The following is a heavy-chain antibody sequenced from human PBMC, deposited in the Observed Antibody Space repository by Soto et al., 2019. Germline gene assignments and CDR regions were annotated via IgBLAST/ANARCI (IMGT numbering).Heavy chain of an antibody. D-gene: IGHD3-10*01. CDR1: GGSFSGYY. J-gene: IGHJ6*02. CDR2: INHSGST. CDR3: ARGSGRGVIRSYYYYGMDV. V-gene: IGHV4-34*01. Sequence: SETLSLTCAVYGGSFSGYYWSWIRQPPGKGLEWIGEINHSGSTNYNPSLKSRVTISVDTSKNQFSLMLSSVTAADTAGYYCARGSGRGVIRSYYYYGMDVWGQGTTVTVSS.